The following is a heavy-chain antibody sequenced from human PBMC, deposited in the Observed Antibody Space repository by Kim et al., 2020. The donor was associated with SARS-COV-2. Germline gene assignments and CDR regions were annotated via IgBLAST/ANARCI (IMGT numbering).Heavy chain of an antibody. D-gene: IGHD1-20*01. CDR2: SDATT. V-gene: IGHV3-23*01. CDR3: AKVTEDY. Sequence: SDATTDEAASARGRLTISRDNSKNTLYLQMNSLGAEDTAIDYCAKVTEDYWGQGTLVTVSS. J-gene: IGHJ4*02.